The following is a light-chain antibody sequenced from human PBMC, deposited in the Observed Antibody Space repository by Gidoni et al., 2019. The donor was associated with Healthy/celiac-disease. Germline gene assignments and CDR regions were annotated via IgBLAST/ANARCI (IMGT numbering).Light chain of an antibody. V-gene: IGLV2-14*03. J-gene: IGLJ1*01. Sequence: QSALTQPASVSGSPGQSITISCNGTSSDVGCYNYVSWYQQHPGKAPKLMIYDVSNRPSGVSKRVSGSKSGNTASLTISGLQAEDEADYYCSSYTSSSTLGGVFGTGTKVTVL. CDR1: SSDVGCYNY. CDR2: DVS. CDR3: SSYTSSSTLGGV.